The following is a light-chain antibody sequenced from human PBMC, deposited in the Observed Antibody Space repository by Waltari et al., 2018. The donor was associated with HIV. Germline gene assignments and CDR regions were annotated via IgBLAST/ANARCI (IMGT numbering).Light chain of an antibody. V-gene: IGLV1-44*01. CDR3: AAWDDSLNGLWV. CDR2: SNT. CDR1: SSNFGSHT. Sequence: QSVLTQPPSASGTPGQRVTISCSGSSSNFGSHTVNWYQQLPGTSPKLRIYSNTQRPSGVPDRVSGSKSGTSASLAISGLQSDDEADYYCAAWDDSLNGLWVFGGGTKLTVL. J-gene: IGLJ3*02.